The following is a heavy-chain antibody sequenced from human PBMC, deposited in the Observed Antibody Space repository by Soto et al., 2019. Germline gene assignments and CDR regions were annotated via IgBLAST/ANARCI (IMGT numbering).Heavy chain of an antibody. CDR2: YFQGGDA. D-gene: IGHD3-22*01. V-gene: IGHV4-30-2*01. CDR1: GASVSSGSYS. CDR3: ARLDYQSSGSYAFDI. J-gene: IGHJ3*02. Sequence: QLQLQESDSGLVRPAQTLSLTCAVSGASVSSGSYSWSWIRQPPGKGLEWIGFYFQGGDAYYNPSLESRVTISVDRSKHQFSLKLRSVTAADTAVYYCARLDYQSSGSYAFDIWGQGTTVTVSS.